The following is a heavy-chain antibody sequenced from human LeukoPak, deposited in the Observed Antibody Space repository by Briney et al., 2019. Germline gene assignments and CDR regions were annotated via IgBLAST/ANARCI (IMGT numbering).Heavy chain of an antibody. CDR3: ARDPITMIGTHFDY. CDR1: GDSVSSGSSY. Sequence: SETLSLTCTVSGDSVSSGSSYWSWIRQPPGKGLEWIGYIYYTGNTKYNPSLKSRVTISVDTSKNQFSLRVTSVTAADTAVYYCARDPITMIGTHFDYWGQGTLVTVSS. J-gene: IGHJ4*02. D-gene: IGHD3-10*02. CDR2: IYYTGNT. V-gene: IGHV4-61*01.